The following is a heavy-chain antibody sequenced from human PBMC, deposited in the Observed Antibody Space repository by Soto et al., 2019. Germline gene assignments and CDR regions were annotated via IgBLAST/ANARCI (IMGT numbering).Heavy chain of an antibody. Sequence: QVQLQESGPGLVKPSGTLSLTCAVSGGSISNNNWWSWVRQPPGKGLEWIGEIYHSGSTNYNPSLKRLVTISADKSKNQFSLKRSSVTAAATAVYYCARGDYGDYFYYYGMDVWGQGTTVTVSS. V-gene: IGHV4-4*02. CDR3: ARGDYGDYFYYYGMDV. CDR1: GGSISNNNW. CDR2: IYHSGST. D-gene: IGHD4-17*01. J-gene: IGHJ6*02.